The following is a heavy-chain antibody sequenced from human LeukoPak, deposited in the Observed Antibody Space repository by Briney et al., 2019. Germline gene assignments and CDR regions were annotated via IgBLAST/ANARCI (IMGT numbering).Heavy chain of an antibody. V-gene: IGHV4-39*01. CDR2: IYYSGST. CDR1: GGSISSSSYY. CDR3: ASLCSSTSCYYFDY. D-gene: IGHD2-2*01. J-gene: IGHJ4*02. Sequence: PSETLSLTCTVSGGSISSSSYYWGWIRQPPGKGLGWIGSIYYSGSTYYNPSLKSRVTISVDTSKNQFSLKLSSVTAADTAVYYCASLCSSTSCYYFDYWGQGTLVTVSS.